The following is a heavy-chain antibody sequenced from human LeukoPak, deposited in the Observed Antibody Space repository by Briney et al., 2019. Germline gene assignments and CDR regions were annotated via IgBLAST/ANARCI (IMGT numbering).Heavy chain of an antibody. Sequence: SETLSLTCAVYGGSFSSYYWSWIRQSPEKGLEWIGEINHSGSTNSNPSLKSRVTISLDTSKKQFSLKLTSVTAADTAVYYCARAPTWDSGDQGENAFDIWGQGTVVTVSS. V-gene: IGHV4-34*01. CDR3: ARAPTWDSGDQGENAFDI. J-gene: IGHJ3*02. CDR1: GGSFSSYY. CDR2: INHSGST. D-gene: IGHD3-16*01.